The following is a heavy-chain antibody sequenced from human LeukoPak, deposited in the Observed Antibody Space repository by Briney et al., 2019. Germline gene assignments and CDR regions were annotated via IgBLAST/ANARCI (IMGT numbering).Heavy chain of an antibody. CDR3: ARVNGGAYNWFDP. Sequence: GGSLRLSRAASGFTFSSYAMSWVRQAPGKGLEWVSAISGSGGSTYYADSVKGRFTISRDNSKNTLYLQMNSLRAEDTAVYYCARVNGGAYNWFDPWGQGTLVTVSS. D-gene: IGHD2-21*01. CDR2: ISGSGGST. J-gene: IGHJ5*02. CDR1: GFTFSSYA. V-gene: IGHV3-23*01.